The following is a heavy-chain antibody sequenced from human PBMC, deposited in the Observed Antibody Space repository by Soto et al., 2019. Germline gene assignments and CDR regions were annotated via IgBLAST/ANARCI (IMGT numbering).Heavy chain of an antibody. CDR1: GFTFVIYS. CDR2: ISGGGDTI. J-gene: IGHJ4*02. V-gene: IGHV3-48*01. CDR3: ASSFDY. Sequence: GGSLRLSCAASGFTFVIYSMNWVRQAPGKGLEWISYISGGGDTIYYADSVKGRFTISRDNVKNSLYLQMNSLRAEDTAVYYCASSFDYWGQGALVTVSS.